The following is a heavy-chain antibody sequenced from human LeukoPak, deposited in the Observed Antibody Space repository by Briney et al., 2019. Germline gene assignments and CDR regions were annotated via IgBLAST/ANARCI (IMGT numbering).Heavy chain of an antibody. Sequence: ASVKVSCKASGYTFTRYGISWVRQAPGQGLEWMGWISAYNGNTNYAQKLQGRVTMTTDTSTSTAYMELRSLRSDDTAVYYCARAIAVAGTFGAFDIWGQGTMVTVSS. CDR1: GYTFTRYG. CDR3: ARAIAVAGTFGAFDI. V-gene: IGHV1-18*01. J-gene: IGHJ3*02. CDR2: ISAYNGNT. D-gene: IGHD6-19*01.